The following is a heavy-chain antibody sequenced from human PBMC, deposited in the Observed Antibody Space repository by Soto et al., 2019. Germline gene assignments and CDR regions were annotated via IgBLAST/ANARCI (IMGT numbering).Heavy chain of an antibody. CDR3: ARGMTPPGAPAWYYFDS. D-gene: IGHD2-8*02. J-gene: IGHJ4*02. Sequence: SETLSLTCTVSGASITGSSYWSWLRQPAGKGLEWIGRFSLSGTTNYNPSLRSRVTMSADVSKNQFSLRLTSVTAADTALYYCARGMTPPGAPAWYYFDSWGQGTLVTVSS. V-gene: IGHV4-4*07. CDR2: FSLSGTT. CDR1: GASITGSSY.